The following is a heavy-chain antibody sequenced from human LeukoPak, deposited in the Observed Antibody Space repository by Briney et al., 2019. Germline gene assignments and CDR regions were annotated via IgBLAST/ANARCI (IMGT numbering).Heavy chain of an antibody. J-gene: IGHJ4*02. CDR3: ARSYGGNSAFDY. Sequence: SETLSLTCTVSGGSISSYYWSWLRQPPGKGLEWIGYIYYSGSTNYNPSLKSRVTISVDTSKNQFSLKLSSVTAADTAVYYRARSYGGNSAFDYWGQGTLVTVSS. CDR1: GGSISSYY. D-gene: IGHD4-23*01. V-gene: IGHV4-59*01. CDR2: IYYSGST.